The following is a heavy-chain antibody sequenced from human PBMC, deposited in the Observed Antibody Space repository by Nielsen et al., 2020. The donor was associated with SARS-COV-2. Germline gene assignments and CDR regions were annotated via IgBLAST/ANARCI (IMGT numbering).Heavy chain of an antibody. Sequence: GESLKISCAASGFTFSSYGMHWVRQAPGKGLEWVAVIWYDGSNKYYADSVKGRFTISRDNSKNTLYLQMNSLTVDDTAIYYCAKARPEGICFDSWGHGTLVPVSS. CDR1: GFTFSSYG. D-gene: IGHD6-6*01. CDR2: IWYDGSNK. J-gene: IGHJ5*01. CDR3: AKARPEGICFDS. V-gene: IGHV3-33*06.